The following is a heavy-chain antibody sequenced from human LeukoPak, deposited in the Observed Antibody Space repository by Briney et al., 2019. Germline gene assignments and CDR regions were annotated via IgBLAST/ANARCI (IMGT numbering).Heavy chain of an antibody. CDR3: AKDYQQRPAVAGLLDY. D-gene: IGHD6-19*01. CDR2: ISAYNGNT. CDR1: GYTFTSYG. V-gene: IGHV1-18*01. J-gene: IGHJ4*02. Sequence: ASVKVSCKASGYTFTSYGISWVRQAPGQGLEWMGWISAYNGNTNYAQKLQGRVTMTTDTSTSTAYMELRSLRSDDTAVYYCAKDYQQRPAVAGLLDYWGQGTLVTVSS.